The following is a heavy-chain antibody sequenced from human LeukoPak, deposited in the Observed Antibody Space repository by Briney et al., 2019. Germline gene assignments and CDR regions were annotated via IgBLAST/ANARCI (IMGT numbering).Heavy chain of an antibody. CDR3: ARDPRNVGLAP. Sequence: GGSLRLSCVASGCILSGYWMYWVRQAPGKGLMYISRNNGDGSTTNYADVVKGRFTMSRDNVKNTLYLQMNSLRVEDTAVYYCARDPRNVGLAPWGQGTLVTVSS. CDR1: GCILSGYW. CDR2: NNGDGSTT. D-gene: IGHD2-15*01. J-gene: IGHJ5*02. V-gene: IGHV3-74*01.